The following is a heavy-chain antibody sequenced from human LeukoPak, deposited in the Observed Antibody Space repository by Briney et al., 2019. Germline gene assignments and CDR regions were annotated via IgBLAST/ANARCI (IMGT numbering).Heavy chain of an antibody. CDR3: ARGSVMVRGVIEYYFDY. J-gene: IGHJ4*02. Sequence: PGGSLRLYCAASGFTFSSYAMHWVRQAPGKGLEWVAVISYDGSNKYYADSVKGRFTISRDNSKNTLYLQMNSLRAEDTAVYYCARGSVMVRGVIEYYFDYWGQGTLVTVSS. CDR2: ISYDGSNK. D-gene: IGHD3-10*01. CDR1: GFTFSSYA. V-gene: IGHV3-30-3*01.